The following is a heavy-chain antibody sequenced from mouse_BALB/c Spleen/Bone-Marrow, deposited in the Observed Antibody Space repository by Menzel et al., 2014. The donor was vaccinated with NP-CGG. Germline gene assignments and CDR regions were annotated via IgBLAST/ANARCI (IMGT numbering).Heavy chain of an antibody. J-gene: IGHJ2*01. Sequence: QVQLQQPGAELVKPGASVKLSCKASGYTFTSYWMHWVKQRPGQGLEWIGEINPSNGRTNYNEKFKGKATLTVDKSSSTAYMHLSGLTAEDAAVYYCARWYEGYWGQGTTLTVSS. CDR3: ARWYEGY. D-gene: IGHD2-14*01. CDR2: INPSNGRT. CDR1: GYTFTSYW. V-gene: IGHV1S81*02.